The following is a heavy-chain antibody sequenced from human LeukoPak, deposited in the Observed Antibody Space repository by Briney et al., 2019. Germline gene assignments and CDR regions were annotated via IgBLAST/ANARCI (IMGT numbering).Heavy chain of an antibody. J-gene: IGHJ4*02. CDR2: ISGSGGST. V-gene: IGHV3-23*01. D-gene: IGHD3-3*01. CDR1: GFTFSSYA. Sequence: GGSLRLSXAASGFTFSSYAMSWVRQAPGKGVEWVSAISGSGGSTYYADSVKGRFTISRDNSKNTLYLQMNSLRAEDTAVYYCATYYDFWSGYWFHYWGQGTLVTVSS. CDR3: ATYYDFWSGYWFHY.